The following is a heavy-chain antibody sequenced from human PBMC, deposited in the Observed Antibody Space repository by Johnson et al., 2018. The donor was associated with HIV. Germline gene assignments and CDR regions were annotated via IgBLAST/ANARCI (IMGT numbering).Heavy chain of an antibody. CDR2: IYSGGST. J-gene: IGHJ3*02. CDR3: AREQELIGERAFDI. CDR1: GFTVSSNY. D-gene: IGHD6-13*01. Sequence: VQLVESGGGLIQPGGSLRLSCAASGFTVSSNYMSWVRQAPGKGLEWVSVIYSGGSTYYADSVKGRFSISRDTSTNTLYLQMNSLRAEDTAVYYCAREQELIGERAFDIWGQGTMVTVSS. V-gene: IGHV3-53*01.